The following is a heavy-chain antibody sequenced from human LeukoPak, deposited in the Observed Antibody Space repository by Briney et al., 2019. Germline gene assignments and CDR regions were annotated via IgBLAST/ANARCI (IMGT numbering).Heavy chain of an antibody. V-gene: IGHV4-38-2*02. CDR2: IYHSESP. CDR1: GYSISSGYY. D-gene: IGHD1-26*01. CDR3: ARVYTGSCWDYYYYMDV. Sequence: SETLSLTCTVSGYSISSGYYWGWIRQPPGKGLEWIGTIYHSESPYYNPPLKSRVTIPVPTSKNHTHLMLRSTTAAATAGHYCARVYTGSCWDYYYYMDVWGKGTMVTVSS. J-gene: IGHJ6*03.